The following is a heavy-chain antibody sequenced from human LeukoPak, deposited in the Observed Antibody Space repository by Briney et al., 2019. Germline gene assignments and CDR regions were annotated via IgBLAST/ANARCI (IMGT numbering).Heavy chain of an antibody. CDR2: INHNGST. J-gene: IGHJ4*02. CDR3: ARGSWIQLLDY. Sequence: PSETLSLTCAVYGGSFSGYYWSWIRQPPGKGLEWIGEINHNGSTNYNPSLKSRVTISVDTSKNQFSLKLSSVTAADTAVYYCARGSWIQLLDYWGQGTLVTVSS. D-gene: IGHD5-18*01. V-gene: IGHV4-34*01. CDR1: GGSFSGYY.